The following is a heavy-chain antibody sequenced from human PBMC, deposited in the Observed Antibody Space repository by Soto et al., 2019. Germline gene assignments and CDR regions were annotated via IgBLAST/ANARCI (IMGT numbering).Heavy chain of an antibody. V-gene: IGHV1-18*01. Sequence: ASVKVSCKASGYTFTSYDISWVRQAPGQGLEWMGWISAYNGNTNYAQKLQGRVTMTKDTSTSTAYMELSSLRSEDTAVYYCATLSYNYDSSGYYRTGNWFDPWGQGTLVTVSS. CDR2: ISAYNGNT. J-gene: IGHJ5*02. CDR1: GYTFTSYD. CDR3: ATLSYNYDSSGYYRTGNWFDP. D-gene: IGHD3-22*01.